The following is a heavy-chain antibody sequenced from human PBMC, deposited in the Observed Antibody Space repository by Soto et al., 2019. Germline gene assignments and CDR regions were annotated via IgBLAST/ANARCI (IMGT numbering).Heavy chain of an antibody. V-gene: IGHV1-18*01. J-gene: IGHJ4*02. Sequence: ASVKVSCKASGYTFTSYGISWVRQAPGQGLEWMGWISAYNGNTNYAQKLQGRVTMTTDTSTSTAYMELRSLRSDDTAVYYFARNSVDIVATITGDFDYWGQGTLVTVPS. D-gene: IGHD5-12*01. CDR2: ISAYNGNT. CDR3: ARNSVDIVATITGDFDY. CDR1: GYTFTSYG.